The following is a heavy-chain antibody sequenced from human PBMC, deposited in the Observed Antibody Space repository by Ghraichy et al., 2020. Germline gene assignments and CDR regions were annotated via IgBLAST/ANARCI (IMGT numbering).Heavy chain of an antibody. V-gene: IGHV3-23*01. D-gene: IGHD3-10*01. CDR3: AKLRAAGPYYYVMDV. CDR1: GFTFSNYA. Sequence: GGSLRLSCTASGFTFSNYAISWVRQAPGKGLEGVSVISGSGGSTYNADSVKGRFTISRDNSKNTLYLQMNSLRAEDTAVYYCAKLRAAGPYYYVMDVWGQGTAVTVSS. CDR2: ISGSGGST. J-gene: IGHJ6*02.